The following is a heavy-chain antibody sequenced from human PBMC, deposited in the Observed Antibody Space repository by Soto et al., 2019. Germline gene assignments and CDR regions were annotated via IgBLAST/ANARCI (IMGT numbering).Heavy chain of an antibody. V-gene: IGHV1-69*12. D-gene: IGHD2-15*01. J-gene: IGHJ5*02. CDR3: AREDRYCSGGSCYMSQFDP. Sequence: QVQLVQSGAEVKKPGSSVKVSCKASRGTFSRYAISWVRQAPGQGLEWMGGIIPIFGTANYAQKFQGRVTITADESTSTAYMELSSLRSEDTAVYYCAREDRYCSGGSCYMSQFDPWGQGTLVTVSS. CDR1: RGTFSRYA. CDR2: IIPIFGTA.